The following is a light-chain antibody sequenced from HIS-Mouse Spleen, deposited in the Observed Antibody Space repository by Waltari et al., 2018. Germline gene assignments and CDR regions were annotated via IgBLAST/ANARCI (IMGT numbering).Light chain of an antibody. J-gene: IGLJ3*02. Sequence: QSALTQPASVSGSPGQSITISCTGTSSDVGRYNLLSWYQQHPGKAPKLMIYAGSKRPSGVSNRFSGSKSGNTASLTISGLQAEDEADYYCCSYAGSSTWVFGGGTKLTVL. CDR3: CSYAGSSTWV. V-gene: IGLV2-23*01. CDR1: SSDVGRYNL. CDR2: AGS.